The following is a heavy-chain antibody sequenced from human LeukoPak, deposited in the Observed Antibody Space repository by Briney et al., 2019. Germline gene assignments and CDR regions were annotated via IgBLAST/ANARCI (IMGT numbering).Heavy chain of an antibody. V-gene: IGHV3-30*02. J-gene: IGHJ3*02. CDR3: AREADSAFDI. Sequence: GGSLRLSCAASGFTSSSYGMHWVRQAPGKGVEWVAFIRYDRRNQYYADSVKGRFSISRDNSKNTLYLQMNSLRAEDTALYYCAREADSAFDIWGQGTMVTVSS. CDR2: IRYDRRNQ. CDR1: GFTSSSYG.